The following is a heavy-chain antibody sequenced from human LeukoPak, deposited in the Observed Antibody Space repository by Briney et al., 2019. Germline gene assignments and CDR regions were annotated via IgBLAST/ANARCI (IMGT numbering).Heavy chain of an antibody. Sequence: ASVKVSCKASGYTFTASGLCWVRQAPGQGLEWMGIINPSGGSTSYAQKFQGRVTMTRDMSTSTVYMELSSLRSEDTAVYYCAAVDTAMVNSGIDYWGQGTLVTVSS. CDR1: GYTFTASG. J-gene: IGHJ4*02. CDR2: INPSGGST. V-gene: IGHV1-46*01. D-gene: IGHD5-18*01. CDR3: AAVDTAMVNSGIDY.